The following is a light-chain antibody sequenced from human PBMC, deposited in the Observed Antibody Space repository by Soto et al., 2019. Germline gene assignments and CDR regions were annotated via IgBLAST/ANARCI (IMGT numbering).Light chain of an antibody. CDR3: HSRA. CDR2: DAS. CDR1: QTISRW. Sequence: DIQMTQSPSSVSASVGDRVTITCRASQTISRWLALYQQKPGRAPKLLIYDASTLESGVPSRFSGSGSETEFTLTISRLQPDDFATYFCHSRAFGQGTRLEIK. V-gene: IGKV1-5*01. J-gene: IGKJ5*01.